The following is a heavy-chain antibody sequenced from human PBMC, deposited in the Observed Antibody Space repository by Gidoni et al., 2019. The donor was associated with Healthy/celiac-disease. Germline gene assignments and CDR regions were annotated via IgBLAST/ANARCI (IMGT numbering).Heavy chain of an antibody. CDR3: AKGDLTTGTIDY. J-gene: IGHJ4*02. D-gene: IGHD4-17*01. CDR2: SSWDDGST. Sequence: DVQLVVSGGYVVQHGGSLRPSCAAPASSVDDYAMHWVRQAPGKGLEWVSLSSWDDGSTYYADYVKGRFTICRDNSKNALYLRMNSLRTEEAALYYCAKGDLTTGTIDYWGQGTLVTVSS. V-gene: IGHV3-43*01. CDR1: ASSVDDYA.